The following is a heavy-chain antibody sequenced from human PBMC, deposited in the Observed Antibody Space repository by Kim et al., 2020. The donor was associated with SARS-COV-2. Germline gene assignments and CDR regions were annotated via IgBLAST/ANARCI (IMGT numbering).Heavy chain of an antibody. D-gene: IGHD1-26*01. V-gene: IGHV1-69*04. CDR2: IIPILGIA. CDR3: ASPKGELRAGETFDY. CDR1: GGTFSSYA. J-gene: IGHJ4*02. Sequence: SVKVSCKASGGTFSSYAISWVRQAPGQGLEWMGRIIPILGIANYAQKFQGRVTITADKSTSTAYMELSSLRSEDTAVYYCASPKGELRAGETFDYWGQGTLVTVSS.